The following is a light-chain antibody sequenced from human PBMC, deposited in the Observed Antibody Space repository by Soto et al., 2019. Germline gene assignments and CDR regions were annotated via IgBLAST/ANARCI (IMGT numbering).Light chain of an antibody. V-gene: IGKV3-15*01. Sequence: EIVMTQSPVTLSVSPGEGATLSCRASQSISSSLAWYQQKPGQPPKLLIFGASTRATGIPARFSGSGSGTEFTLAITRLQSEDSAIYYCQQYVTWTPTLLTFGGGTKVEI. CDR3: QQYVTWTPTLLT. J-gene: IGKJ4*01. CDR1: QSISSS. CDR2: GAS.